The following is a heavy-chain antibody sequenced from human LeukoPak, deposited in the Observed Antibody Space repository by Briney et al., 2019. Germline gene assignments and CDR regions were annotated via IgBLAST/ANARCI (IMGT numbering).Heavy chain of an antibody. V-gene: IGHV4-59*01. J-gene: IGHJ4*02. CDR1: GGSIRSYY. Sequence: SETLSLTCTGSGGSIRSYYWSWIRQPPGKGLEWIGYIYYTGGTNYNPSLKSRVTISADTSKNQFSLTLNSVTSADTAVYYCARCRYSSSPDFEHWGQGSLVTVSS. CDR2: IYYTGGT. D-gene: IGHD6-13*01. CDR3: ARCRYSSSPDFEH.